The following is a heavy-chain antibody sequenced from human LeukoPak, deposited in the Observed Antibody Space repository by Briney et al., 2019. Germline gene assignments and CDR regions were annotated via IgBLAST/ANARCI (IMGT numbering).Heavy chain of an antibody. D-gene: IGHD6-19*01. Sequence: ASVKVSCKASGYTFTSYGISWVRQAPGQGLEWMGWISAYNGNTNYAQKLQGRVTMTTDTSTSTAYMELRSLRSDDTAVHYCARTLYSSGWSVNGWFDPWGQGTLVTVSS. CDR1: GYTFTSYG. V-gene: IGHV1-18*01. CDR2: ISAYNGNT. CDR3: ARTLYSSGWSVNGWFDP. J-gene: IGHJ5*02.